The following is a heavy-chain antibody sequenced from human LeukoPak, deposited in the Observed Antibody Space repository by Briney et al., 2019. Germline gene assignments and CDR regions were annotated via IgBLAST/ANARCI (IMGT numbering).Heavy chain of an antibody. D-gene: IGHD2-8*01. CDR3: VKDTYGFDH. J-gene: IGHJ4*02. V-gene: IGHV3-64D*06. Sequence: PGGSLRLSCSASGFTFRTSAMHWVRQAPGKGLEYVSGISSSGVTTYYAASVKGRFTISRDNSKNTLYLQMSSLRVEDTAVYYCVKDTYGFDHWGQGTLVTVSA. CDR2: ISSSGVTT. CDR1: GFTFRTSA.